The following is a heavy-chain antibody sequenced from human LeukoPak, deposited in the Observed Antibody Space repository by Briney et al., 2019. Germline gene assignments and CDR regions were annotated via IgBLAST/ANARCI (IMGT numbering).Heavy chain of an antibody. Sequence: GRSLRLSCAASGFTFSSYGMHWVRQAPGKGLEWVAVIWYDGSNKYYADSVKGRFTISRDNSKNMLYLQMNSLRAEDTAVYYCAREGSDDGSYYFDYWGQGTLVTVSS. J-gene: IGHJ4*02. V-gene: IGHV3-33*01. CDR1: GFTFSSYG. D-gene: IGHD3-10*01. CDR2: IWYDGSNK. CDR3: AREGSDDGSYYFDY.